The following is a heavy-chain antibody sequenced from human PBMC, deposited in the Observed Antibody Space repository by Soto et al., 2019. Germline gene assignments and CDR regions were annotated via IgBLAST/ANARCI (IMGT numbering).Heavy chain of an antibody. CDR1: GDSISSGIYC. Sequence: SETLSLTCTVSGDSISSGIYCWSWIRQHPGKGLEWIGYLYYTGSTYYNPSLRSRVTISLDTSRNQFSLNLSSVTAADTAVYYCARDRERGGCYFDYWGHGALVTVSS. J-gene: IGHJ4*01. V-gene: IGHV4-31*03. CDR2: LYYTGST. CDR3: ARDRERGGCYFDY. D-gene: IGHD3-16*01.